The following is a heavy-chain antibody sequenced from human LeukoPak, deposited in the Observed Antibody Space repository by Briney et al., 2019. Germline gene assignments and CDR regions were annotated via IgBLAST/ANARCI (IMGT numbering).Heavy chain of an antibody. D-gene: IGHD3-10*01. CDR1: GYTFTSYD. CDR2: MNPNSGNT. CDR3: AGASALWFGDDAFDI. J-gene: IGHJ3*02. Sequence: ASVKVSCKASGYTFTSYDINWVRQATGQGLEWMGWMNPNSGNTGYAQKFQGRVTMTRNTSISTAYMELSSLRSEDTAVYYCAGASALWFGDDAFDIWGQGTMVTVSS. V-gene: IGHV1-8*01.